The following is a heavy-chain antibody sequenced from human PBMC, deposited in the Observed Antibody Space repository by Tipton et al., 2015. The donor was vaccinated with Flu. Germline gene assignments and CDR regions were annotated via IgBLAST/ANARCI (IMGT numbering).Heavy chain of an antibody. CDR2: IYHIGST. CDR3: ASVTNNYESLEF. Sequence: LRLSCTVSGFSISSGYYWAWIRQPPGKGLEWIGSIYHIGSTYYNPSLKSRVTISVDTSKDQFSLRLTSVTAAGTALYYCASVTNNYESLEFWGQGTLVTVSS. V-gene: IGHV4-38-2*02. CDR1: GFSISSGYY. J-gene: IGHJ1*01. D-gene: IGHD3-22*01.